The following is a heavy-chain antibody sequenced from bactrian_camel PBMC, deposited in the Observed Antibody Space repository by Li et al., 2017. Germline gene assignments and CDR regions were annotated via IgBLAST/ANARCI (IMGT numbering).Heavy chain of an antibody. Sequence: QVQLVESGGGSVQAGGSLRLSCVVSGSGYTVRHHCVGWFRQVPGKEREGVAAISTLSTRDTTYYTDPVKGRFTISRDNTKKTLDLQMNSLKPEDTGMYYCAALFYTVCSGRLWPGVDENNYWGQGTQVTVS. CDR2: ISTLSTRDTT. CDR1: GSGYTVRHHC. CDR3: AALFYTVCSGRLWPGVDENNY. J-gene: IGHJ4*01. V-gene: IGHV3S1*01. D-gene: IGHD2*01.